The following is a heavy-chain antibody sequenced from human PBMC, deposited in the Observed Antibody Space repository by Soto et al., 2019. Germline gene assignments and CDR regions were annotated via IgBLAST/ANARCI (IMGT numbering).Heavy chain of an antibody. CDR2: ISSNGGST. V-gene: IGHV3-64*01. Sequence: EVQLVESGGGLVQPGGSLRLSCAASGFTFSSYAMHWVRQAPGKGLEYVSAISSNGGSTYYANSVKGRFTISKDNSKNTLYLQMGSLRAEDMAVYYCARSSTSCDRIFGCADAFDIWGQGTMVTVSS. D-gene: IGHD2-2*01. CDR3: ARSSTSCDRIFGCADAFDI. CDR1: GFTFSSYA. J-gene: IGHJ3*02.